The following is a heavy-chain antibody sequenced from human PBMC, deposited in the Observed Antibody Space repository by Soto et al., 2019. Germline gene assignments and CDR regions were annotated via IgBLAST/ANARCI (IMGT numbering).Heavy chain of an antibody. J-gene: IGHJ6*02. D-gene: IGHD6-6*01. CDR2: ISYDGSNK. CDR3: ARDRVSSSSPYYYGMDV. V-gene: IGHV3-30-3*01. CDR1: GFTFSGYA. Sequence: GGPLSLSCAASGFTFSGYAMHWVRRAPGKGLEWVAVISYDGSNKYYADSVKGRFTISRDNSKNTLYLQMNSLRAEDTAVYYCARDRVSSSSPYYYGMDVWGQGTTVTVSS.